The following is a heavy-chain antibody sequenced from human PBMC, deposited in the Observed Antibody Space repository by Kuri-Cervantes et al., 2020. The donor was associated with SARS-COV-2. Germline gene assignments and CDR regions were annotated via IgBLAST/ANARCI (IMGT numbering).Heavy chain of an antibody. J-gene: IGHJ6*03. CDR2: INSDGSST. Sequence: GESLKISCAASGFTFSSYWMHWVRQAPGKGLVWVSRINSDGSSTSYADSVKGRFTISRDNAKNSLYLQMNSLRAEDTAVYYCARVPNSGRYYYYYMDVWGKGTTVTVSS. V-gene: IGHV3-74*01. D-gene: IGHD6-25*01. CDR3: ARVPNSGRYYYYYMDV. CDR1: GFTFSSYW.